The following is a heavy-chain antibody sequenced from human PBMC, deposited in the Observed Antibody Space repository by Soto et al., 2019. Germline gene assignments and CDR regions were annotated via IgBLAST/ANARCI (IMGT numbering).Heavy chain of an antibody. Sequence: GGSLRLSCAASGFTFSSYGMHWVRQAPGKGLEWVAVISYDGSNKYYADSVKGRFTISRDNSKNTLYLQMNSLRAEDTAVNYCAKCPDYSDYVLDYWGQGTLVTVSS. V-gene: IGHV3-30*18. D-gene: IGHD4-17*01. CDR3: AKCPDYSDYVLDY. J-gene: IGHJ4*02. CDR1: GFTFSSYG. CDR2: ISYDGSNK.